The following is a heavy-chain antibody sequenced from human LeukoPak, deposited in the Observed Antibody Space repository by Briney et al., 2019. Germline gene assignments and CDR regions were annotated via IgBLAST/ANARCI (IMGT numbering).Heavy chain of an antibody. CDR3: ASSLWVIDAFGI. CDR2: INPNSGGT. CDR1: GYTFTGYY. Sequence: ASVKVSCKASGYTFTGYYMHWVRQAPGQGLEWMGWINPNSGGTNYAQKFQGRVTMTRDTSISTAYMELSRLRSDDTAVYHCASSLWVIDAFGIWGQGTMVTVSS. D-gene: IGHD3-10*01. J-gene: IGHJ3*02. V-gene: IGHV1-2*02.